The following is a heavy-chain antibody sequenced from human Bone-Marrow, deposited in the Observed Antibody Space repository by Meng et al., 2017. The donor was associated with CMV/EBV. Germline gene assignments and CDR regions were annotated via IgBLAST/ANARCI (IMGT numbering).Heavy chain of an antibody. CDR3: AKSDYIGYFDY. D-gene: IGHD1-26*01. V-gene: IGHV4-30-4*08. Sequence: CTGSGGSISSGEYYWSWIRQPPGKGLEWIGYIYYSGSTYYNPSLKSRVTISVDTSKNQFSLKLSSVTAADTAVYYCAKSDYIGYFDYWGQGTLVTVSS. J-gene: IGHJ4*02. CDR1: GGSISSGEYY. CDR2: IYYSGST.